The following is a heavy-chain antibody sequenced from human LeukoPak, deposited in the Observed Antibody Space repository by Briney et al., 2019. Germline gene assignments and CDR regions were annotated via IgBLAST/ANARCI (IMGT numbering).Heavy chain of an antibody. D-gene: IGHD3-9*01. J-gene: IGHJ5*02. CDR2: IYTSGST. Sequence: SETLSLTCTVSGGSISSGSYYWSWIRQPAGKGLEWIGRIYTSGSTNYNPSLKSRVTISVDTSKNQFSLKLSSVTAADTAVYYCARGSYDNLTGYYTPNWFRPWGQGTLVTVSS. V-gene: IGHV4-61*02. CDR1: GGSISSGSYY. CDR3: ARGSYDNLTGYYTPNWFRP.